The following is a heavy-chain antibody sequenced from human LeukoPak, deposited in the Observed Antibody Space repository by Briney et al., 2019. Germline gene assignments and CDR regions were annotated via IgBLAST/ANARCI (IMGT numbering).Heavy chain of an antibody. J-gene: IGHJ6*03. CDR3: ARGRHDITMIVVVMTSVSYYLDV. D-gene: IGHD3-22*01. Sequence: SETLSLTCAVYGGSFSGYHWTWIRQSPGKGLEWIGDINPSGSTYYNPSLKSRLTISVDTSKNQFSLKLRAVTAADTAVYYCARGRHDITMIVVVMTSVSYYLDVWGKGTTVTVS. V-gene: IGHV4-34*01. CDR2: INPSGST. CDR1: GGSFSGYH.